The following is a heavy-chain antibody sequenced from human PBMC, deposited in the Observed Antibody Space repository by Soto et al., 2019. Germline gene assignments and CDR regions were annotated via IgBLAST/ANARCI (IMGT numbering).Heavy chain of an antibody. CDR2: IYHSGST. V-gene: IGHV4-4*02. J-gene: IGHJ6*02. CDR1: GGSISSSNW. D-gene: IGHD2-2*01. CDR3: ARDSWQLVPAATYYYYYGMDV. Sequence: QVQLQESGPGLVKPSGTLSLTCAVSGGSISSSNWWSWVRQPPGKGLEWIGEIYHSGSTNYNPSLKSRVTISVDKSKNQFSLKLSSVTAADTAVYYCARDSWQLVPAATYYYYYGMDVWGQGTTVTVSS.